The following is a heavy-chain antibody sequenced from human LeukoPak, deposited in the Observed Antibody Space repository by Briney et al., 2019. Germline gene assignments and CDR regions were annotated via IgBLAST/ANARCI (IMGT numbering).Heavy chain of an antibody. D-gene: IGHD5-18*01. CDR2: IIPIFGTA. CDR1: GGTFSSYA. Sequence: GSSVKGSCKASGGTFSSYAISWVRQAPGQGLEWMGRIIPIFGTANYAQKFQGRVTITTDESTSTAYMELSSLRSEDTAVYYCARGGYSYGYCDYWGQGTLVTVSS. CDR3: ARGGYSYGYCDY. V-gene: IGHV1-69*05. J-gene: IGHJ4*02.